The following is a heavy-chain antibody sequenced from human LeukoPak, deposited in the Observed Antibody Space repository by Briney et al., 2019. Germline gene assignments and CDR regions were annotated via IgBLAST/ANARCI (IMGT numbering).Heavy chain of an antibody. CDR3: AREDYDILTGYYNSIDY. V-gene: IGHV3-30*04. CDR2: ISYDGSNK. CDR1: GFTFSSYA. J-gene: IGHJ4*02. Sequence: GGSLRLSCAASGFTFSSYAMHWVRQAPGKGLEGVAVISYDGSNKYYADSVKGRFTISRDNSKNTLYLQMNSLRAEDTAVYYCAREDYDILTGYYNSIDYWGQGTLVTVSS. D-gene: IGHD3-9*01.